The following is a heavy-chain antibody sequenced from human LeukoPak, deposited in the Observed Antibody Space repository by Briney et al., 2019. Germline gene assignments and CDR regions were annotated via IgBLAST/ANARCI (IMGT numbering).Heavy chain of an antibody. J-gene: IGHJ4*02. V-gene: IGHV3-11*04. CDR1: GFTFSDYY. CDR3: AREDGTTDFDY. Sequence: GGSLRLSCAASGFTFSDYYMSWTRQAPGKGLEWISYISSSGSTIYYADSVEGRFTISRDNSKNTLYLQMNSLRAEDTAVYYCAREDGTTDFDYWGEGTLVTVSS. D-gene: IGHD4-17*01. CDR2: ISSSGSTI.